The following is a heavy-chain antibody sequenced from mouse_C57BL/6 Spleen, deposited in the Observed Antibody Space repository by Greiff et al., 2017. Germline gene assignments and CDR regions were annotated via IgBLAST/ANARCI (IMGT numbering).Heavy chain of an antibody. D-gene: IGHD1-1*01. CDR1: GFNIKDDY. J-gene: IGHJ4*01. CDR3: TTNITTVVAPYYAMDY. V-gene: IGHV14-4*01. Sequence: EVQLQQSGAELVRPGASVKLSCTASGFNIKDDYMHWVKQRPEQGLEWIGWIDPENGDTEYASKFQGKATITADTSSNTAYLQLSSLTSEDTAVYYCTTNITTVVAPYYAMDYWGQGTSVTVSS. CDR2: IDPENGDT.